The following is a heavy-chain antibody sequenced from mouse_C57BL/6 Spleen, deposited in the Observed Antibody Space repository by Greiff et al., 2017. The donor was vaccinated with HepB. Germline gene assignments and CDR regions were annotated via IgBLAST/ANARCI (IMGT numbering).Heavy chain of an antibody. D-gene: IGHD2-1*01. CDR3: ASRIYYGNLAWFAY. J-gene: IGHJ3*01. CDR2: INPSTGGT. CDR1: GYSFTGYY. V-gene: IGHV1-42*01. Sequence: DVKLVESGPELVKPGASVKISCKASGYSFTGYYMNWVKQSPEKSLEWIGEINPSTGGTTYNQKFKAKATLTVDKSSSTAYMQLKSLTSEDSAVYYCASRIYYGNLAWFAYWGQGTLVTVSA.